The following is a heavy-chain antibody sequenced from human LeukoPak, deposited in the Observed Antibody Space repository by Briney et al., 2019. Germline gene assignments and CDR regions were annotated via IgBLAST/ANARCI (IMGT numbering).Heavy chain of an antibody. CDR3: ARETTVVTPGRSDVFDI. D-gene: IGHD4-23*01. CDR2: IYYSGST. CDR1: GGSFSGYY. V-gene: IGHV4-59*01. Sequence: PSETPSLTCAVYGGSFSGYYWSWIRQPPGKGLEWIGYIYYSGSTNYNPSLKSRVTISVDTSKNQFSLKLSSVTAADTAVYYCARETTVVTPGRSDVFDIWGQGTMVTVSS. J-gene: IGHJ3*02.